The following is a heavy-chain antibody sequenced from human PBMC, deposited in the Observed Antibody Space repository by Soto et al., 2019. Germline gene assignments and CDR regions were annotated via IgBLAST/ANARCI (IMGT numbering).Heavy chain of an antibody. J-gene: IGHJ5*02. CDR2: FDPEDAET. Sequence: DAGKLASAVSGYTLTVLSLHWVRQAPGKGLEWMGGFDPEDAETIYAQKFQGRVTMTEDTSTDTAYMELSRLRSEDTAMYYCATNNARDCSGFSFHWWFGPWG. D-gene: IGHD2-15*01. CDR1: GYTLTVLS. V-gene: IGHV1-24*01. CDR3: ATNNARDCSGFSFHWWFGP.